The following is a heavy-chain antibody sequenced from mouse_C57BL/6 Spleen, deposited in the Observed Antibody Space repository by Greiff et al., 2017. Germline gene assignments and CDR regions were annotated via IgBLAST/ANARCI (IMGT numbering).Heavy chain of an antibody. D-gene: IGHD2-4*01. J-gene: IGHJ2*01. Sequence: VKLQQPGAELVKPGASVKLSCKASGYTFTSYWMHWVKQRPGQGLEWIGMIHPNSGSTNYNEKFKSKATLTVDKSSSTAYMQLSSLTSEDSAVYYCARGIYYDYDYFDYWGQGTTLTVSS. CDR2: IHPNSGST. CDR3: ARGIYYDYDYFDY. V-gene: IGHV1-64*01. CDR1: GYTFTSYW.